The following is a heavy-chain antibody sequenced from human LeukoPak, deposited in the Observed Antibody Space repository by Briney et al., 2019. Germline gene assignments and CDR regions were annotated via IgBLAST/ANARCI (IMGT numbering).Heavy chain of an antibody. V-gene: IGHV3-7*03. J-gene: IGHJ4*02. CDR1: GFTFSSYA. D-gene: IGHD1-1*01. CDR2: IKVDGSEK. Sequence: GSLRLSCAASGFTFSSYAMHWVRQAPGKGLEWVANIKVDGSEKYYVDSVKGRFTISRDNAENSLYLQMNSLRAEDTAVYYCARKTGTTGEAFDYWGQGTQVTVSP. CDR3: ARKTGTTGEAFDY.